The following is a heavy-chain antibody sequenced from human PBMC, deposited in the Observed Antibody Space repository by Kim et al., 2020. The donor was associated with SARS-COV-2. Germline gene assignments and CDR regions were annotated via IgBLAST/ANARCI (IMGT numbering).Heavy chain of an antibody. CDR1: GFTFSSYA. Sequence: GGSLRLSCAASGFTFSSYAMSWVRQAPGKGLEWVSAISGSGGSTYYADSVKGRFTISRDNSKNTLYLQMNSLRAEDTAVYYCAKEPDYYDILTGPLGEDYWGQGTLVTVSS. D-gene: IGHD3-9*01. CDR3: AKEPDYYDILTGPLGEDY. CDR2: ISGSGGST. V-gene: IGHV3-23*01. J-gene: IGHJ4*02.